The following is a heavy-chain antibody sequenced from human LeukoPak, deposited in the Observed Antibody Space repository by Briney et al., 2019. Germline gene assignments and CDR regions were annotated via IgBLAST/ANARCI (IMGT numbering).Heavy chain of an antibody. CDR1: GGSFSGYY. Sequence: PSETLPLTCAVYGGSFSGYYWSWIRQPPGKGLEWIGEINHSGSTNYNPSLKSRVTISVDTSKNQFSLKLSSVTAADTAVYYCARTSNPQYYYYYGMDVWGQGTTVTVSS. V-gene: IGHV4-34*01. D-gene: IGHD4-11*01. CDR2: INHSGST. J-gene: IGHJ6*02. CDR3: ARTSNPQYYYYYGMDV.